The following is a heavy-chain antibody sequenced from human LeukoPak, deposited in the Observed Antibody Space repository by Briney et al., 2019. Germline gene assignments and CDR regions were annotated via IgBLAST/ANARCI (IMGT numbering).Heavy chain of an antibody. J-gene: IGHJ5*02. CDR3: AKRRWYSTQNDNWFDP. CDR1: GFTFSSYA. D-gene: IGHD6-13*01. Sequence: PGGSLRLSCAASGFTFSSYAMSWVRQAPGKGLEWLSSISGSGGSAYYADSVKGRFTTSRDNSKNTLFLQMNGLRAEDTAIYYCAKRRWYSTQNDNWFDPWGQGTLVTVSS. V-gene: IGHV3-23*01. CDR2: ISGSGGSA.